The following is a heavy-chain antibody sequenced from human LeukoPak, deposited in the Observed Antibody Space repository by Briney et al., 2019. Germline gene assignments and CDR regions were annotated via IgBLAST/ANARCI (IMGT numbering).Heavy chain of an antibody. V-gene: IGHV3-53*01. D-gene: IGHD5-18*01. CDR3: ARESVDTAMAPLSY. CDR1: GFTVSSNY. CDR2: IYSGGST. J-gene: IGHJ4*02. Sequence: PGGSLRLSCAASGFTVSSNYMSWVRQAPGKGLEWVSVIYSGGSTYYADSVKGRFTISRDNSKNTLYLQMNSLRAEDTAVYYCARESVDTAMAPLSYWGQGTLVTVSS.